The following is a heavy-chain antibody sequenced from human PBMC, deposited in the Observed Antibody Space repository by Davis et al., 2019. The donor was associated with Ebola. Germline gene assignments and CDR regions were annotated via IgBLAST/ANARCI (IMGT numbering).Heavy chain of an antibody. CDR3: ARDPNPQLELSDY. Sequence: ASVKVSCKASGYTFTGYYMHWVRQAPGQGLEWMGWINPNSGGTNYAQKFQGRVTMTRDTSISTAYMELSRLRSDDTAVYYCARDPNPQLELSDYWGQGTLVTVSS. D-gene: IGHD1-7*01. CDR2: INPNSGGT. CDR1: GYTFTGYY. V-gene: IGHV1-2*02. J-gene: IGHJ4*02.